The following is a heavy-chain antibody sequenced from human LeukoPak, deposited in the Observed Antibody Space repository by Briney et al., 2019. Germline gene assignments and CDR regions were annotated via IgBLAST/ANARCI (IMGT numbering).Heavy chain of an antibody. CDR2: IYYSGST. CDR1: GGSISSSSYY. J-gene: IGHJ4*02. CDR3: ARDDGATQPAPFDY. D-gene: IGHD3-16*01. Sequence: ASETLSLTCTVSGGSISSSSYYWGWIRQPPGKGLEWIGSIYYSGSTYYNPSLKSRVTISVDTSKNQFSLKLSSVTAADTAVYYCARDDGATQPAPFDYWGQGTLVTVSS. V-gene: IGHV4-39*07.